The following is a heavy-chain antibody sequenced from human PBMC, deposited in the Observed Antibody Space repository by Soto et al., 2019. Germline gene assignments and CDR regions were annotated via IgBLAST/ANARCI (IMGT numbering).Heavy chain of an antibody. J-gene: IGHJ5*02. CDR1: GGSISSGGYY. D-gene: IGHD3-10*01. V-gene: IGHV4-31*03. CDR2: IYYSGST. Sequence: QVQLQESGPGLVKPSQTLSLTCTVSGGSISSGGYYWSWIRQHPGKGLEWIGYIYYSGSTYYNPSRKRRVTISVDTSKNQFSLKLSSVTAADTAVYYCARDRRFGDQTRWFDPCGQGTLVTVSS. CDR3: ARDRRFGDQTRWFDP.